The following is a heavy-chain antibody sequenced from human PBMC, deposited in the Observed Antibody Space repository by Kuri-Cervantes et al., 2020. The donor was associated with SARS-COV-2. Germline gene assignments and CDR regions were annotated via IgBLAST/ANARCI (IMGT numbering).Heavy chain of an antibody. Sequence: SVKVSCKASGDSFSSYSFNWVRQAPGQGLEWMGGIIPMFGTADYAQKFQGKVTVTADESTSTVYMELTSLRSDDTAVYYCARGKIVVVPAAILYYYYYYMDVWGKGTTVTVSS. CDR1: GDSFSSYS. V-gene: IGHV1-69*13. CDR2: IIPMFGTA. D-gene: IGHD2-2*01. J-gene: IGHJ6*03. CDR3: ARGKIVVVPAAILYYYYYYMDV.